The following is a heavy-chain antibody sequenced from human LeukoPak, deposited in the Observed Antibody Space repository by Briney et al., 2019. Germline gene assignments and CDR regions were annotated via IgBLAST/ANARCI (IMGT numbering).Heavy chain of an antibody. J-gene: IGHJ4*02. CDR3: ARAVSVDQLLFGIDY. CDR1: GYTLTNYY. CDR2: INPSGGST. Sequence: ATVKASCKASGYTLTNYYMHWVRQAPGQGLEWMGIINPSGGSTSYAQKFQGRVTMTRDTSTSTVYMELSSLRSEDTAVYYCARAVSVDQLLFGIDYWGQGTLVTVSS. V-gene: IGHV1-46*01. D-gene: IGHD2-2*01.